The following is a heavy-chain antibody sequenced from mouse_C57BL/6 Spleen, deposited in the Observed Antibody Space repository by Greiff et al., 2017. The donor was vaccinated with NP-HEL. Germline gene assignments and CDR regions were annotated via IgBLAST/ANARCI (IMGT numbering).Heavy chain of an antibody. D-gene: IGHD2-3*01. J-gene: IGHJ2*01. CDR3: ARGGWLLFYFDY. Sequence: VQLQQPGAELVKPGASVKMSCKASGYTFTSYWITWVKQRPGQGLEWIGDIYPGSGSTNYNEKFKSKATLTVDTSSSTAYMQLSSLTSDDSAVYYCARGGWLLFYFDYWGQGTTLTVSS. V-gene: IGHV1-55*01. CDR2: IYPGSGST. CDR1: GYTFTSYW.